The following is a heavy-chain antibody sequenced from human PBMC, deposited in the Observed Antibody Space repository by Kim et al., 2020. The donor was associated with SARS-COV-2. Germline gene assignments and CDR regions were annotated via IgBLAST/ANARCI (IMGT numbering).Heavy chain of an antibody. CDR3: AKGAMFRGFDHDY. Sequence: GGSLRLSCAASGLTFGSYGMHGVRQAPGKGLEWVADISNDGSNKYYADSVKGRFTISRDNSKNMLYLQMNSLRAEDTAMYYCAKGAMFRGFDHDYWGQGT. D-gene: IGHD3-10*01. CDR2: ISNDGSNK. V-gene: IGHV3-30*18. J-gene: IGHJ4*02. CDR1: GLTFGSYG.